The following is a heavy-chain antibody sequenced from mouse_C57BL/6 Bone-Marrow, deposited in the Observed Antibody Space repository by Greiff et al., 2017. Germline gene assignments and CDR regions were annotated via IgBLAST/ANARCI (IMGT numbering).Heavy chain of an antibody. V-gene: IGHV10-3*01. CDR1: GFTFNTYA. J-gene: IGHJ4*01. CDR3: VRGLTSN. CDR2: IRSKSSNYAT. Sequence: EVKLQESGGGLVQPTGSLTLSCAASGFTFNTYAMHWVRQAPGKGLEWVARIRSKSSNYATYYADSVKDRFNISRDDSQIMLNLQMNNLKTEDTAMYDCVRGLTSNWGQGTSVTVAS. D-gene: IGHD4-1*01.